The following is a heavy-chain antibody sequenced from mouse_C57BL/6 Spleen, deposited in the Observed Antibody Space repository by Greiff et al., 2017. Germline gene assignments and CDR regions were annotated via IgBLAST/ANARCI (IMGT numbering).Heavy chain of an antibody. CDR3: ARWNDYDTASWFAY. D-gene: IGHD2-4*01. CDR2: INPNNGGT. J-gene: IGHJ3*01. Sequence: EVQLQQSGPELVKPGASVTMSCKASGYSFTDYNMHWVKQSHGKSLEWIGYINPNNGGTSYNQKFKGKATLTVNKSSSTAYMEIRSLTSEDSAVYYCARWNDYDTASWFAYWGQGTLVTVSA. V-gene: IGHV1-22*01. CDR1: GYSFTDYN.